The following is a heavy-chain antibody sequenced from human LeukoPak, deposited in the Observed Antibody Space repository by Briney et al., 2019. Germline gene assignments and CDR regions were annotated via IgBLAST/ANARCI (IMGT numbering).Heavy chain of an antibody. D-gene: IGHD5-12*01. CDR2: INHSGST. CDR1: GGSFSGYY. CDR3: ARGEWLRSWFGY. Sequence: SETLSLTCAVYGGSFSGYYWSWIRQPPGKGLEWIGAINHSGSTNYNPSLKSRVTISVDTSKNQFSLKLSSVTAADTAVYYCARGEWLRSWFGYWGQGTLVTVSS. J-gene: IGHJ4*02. V-gene: IGHV4-34*01.